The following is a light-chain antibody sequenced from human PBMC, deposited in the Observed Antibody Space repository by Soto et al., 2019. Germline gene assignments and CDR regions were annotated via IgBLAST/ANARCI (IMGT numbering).Light chain of an antibody. CDR3: QQYYGAPWA. V-gene: IGKV3-15*01. CDR1: QSVSSN. Sequence: EIVMTQSPATLSVSPGERATLSCRASQSVSSNLAWYQQKPGQAPRLLIYGASTRATGIPARFSGSGSGTEFTLTISSLQSEDVATYFCQQYYGAPWAFGQGTKVDIK. CDR2: GAS. J-gene: IGKJ1*01.